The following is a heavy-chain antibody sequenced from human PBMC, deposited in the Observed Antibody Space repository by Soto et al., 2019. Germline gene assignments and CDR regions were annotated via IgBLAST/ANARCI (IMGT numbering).Heavy chain of an antibody. Sequence: GASVKVSCKASGYTFSNFGINWVRQAPGQGLEWLGWITPYNGNANYAQKHQDRLTITSDTSTNTAYLQLRSLSSDDTAVYFCSRARMYSGAHHDYWGQGTMVTVSS. CDR3: SRARMYSGAHHDY. D-gene: IGHD1-26*01. V-gene: IGHV1-18*04. CDR2: ITPYNGNA. J-gene: IGHJ4*02. CDR1: GYTFSNFG.